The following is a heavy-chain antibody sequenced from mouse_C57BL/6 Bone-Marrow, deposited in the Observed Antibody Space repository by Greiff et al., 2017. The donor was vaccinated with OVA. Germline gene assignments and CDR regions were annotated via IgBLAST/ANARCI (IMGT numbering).Heavy chain of an antibody. V-gene: IGHV7-1*01. CDR2: SSNKANDYTT. CDR1: GFTFSDFY. J-gene: IGHJ1*03. Sequence: EVQRVESGGGLVQSGRSLRLSCATSGFTFSDFYMEWVRQAPGQGLEWIAASSNKANDYTTEYSASVKGRFIVSRDTSQSILYLQMNALRAEDTAIYYCARDDWDWYFDVWGTGTTVTVSS. D-gene: IGHD4-1*01. CDR3: ARDDWDWYFDV.